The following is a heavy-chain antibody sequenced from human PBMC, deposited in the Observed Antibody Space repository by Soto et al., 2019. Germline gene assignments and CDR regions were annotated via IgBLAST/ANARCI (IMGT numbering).Heavy chain of an antibody. Sequence: QVQLVQSGAEVKKPGASVRVSCKASGYTFTSYAMHWVRQAPGQRLEWMGWLNAANGNTKYSQNFHDRVTILRDTSASTAYLELSSLRSEDTAVYYCARLIGGAYGMDVWGQGTTVTVSS. J-gene: IGHJ6*02. CDR3: ARLIGGAYGMDV. D-gene: IGHD2-15*01. CDR2: LNAANGNT. V-gene: IGHV1-3*01. CDR1: GYTFTSYA.